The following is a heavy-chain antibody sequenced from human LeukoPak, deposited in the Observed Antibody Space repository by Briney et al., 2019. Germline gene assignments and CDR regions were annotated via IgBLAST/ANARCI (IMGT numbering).Heavy chain of an antibody. CDR3: AAAYCGGDCYSFDY. Sequence: PGTSVKVSCKASGFTFTSSAMQWVRQARGQRLEWIGWIVVGSGNTNYAQKFQERVTITRDMSTSTAYMELSSLRSEDTAVYYCAAAYCGGDCYSFDYWGQGTLVTASS. J-gene: IGHJ4*02. CDR1: GFTFTSSA. D-gene: IGHD2-21*02. CDR2: IVVGSGNT. V-gene: IGHV1-58*02.